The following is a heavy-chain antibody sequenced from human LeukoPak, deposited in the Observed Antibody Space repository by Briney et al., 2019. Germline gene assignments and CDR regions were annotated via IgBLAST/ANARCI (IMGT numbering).Heavy chain of an antibody. CDR3: AREYCSGSTCYLYFDC. CDR1: GFTFSTYS. D-gene: IGHD2-15*01. Sequence: GGSLRLSCAASGFTFSTYSMNWVRQAPGKGLVWVSFISTSSNYIYHADSVKGRFTTSRDNAKNSLYLQMNSLRAEDTAVYFCAREYCSGSTCYLYFDCWGQGTLVTVSS. V-gene: IGHV3-21*01. CDR2: ISTSSNYI. J-gene: IGHJ4*02.